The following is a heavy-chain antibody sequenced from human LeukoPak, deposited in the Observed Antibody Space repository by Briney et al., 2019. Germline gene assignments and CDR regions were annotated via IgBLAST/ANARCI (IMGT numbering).Heavy chain of an antibody. D-gene: IGHD3-22*01. J-gene: IGHJ4*02. CDR2: TSSSGNT. V-gene: IGHV4-4*07. Sequence: PSETLSLTCSVSGDSICYFYWSWIRQAAGKGLEWIGRTSSSGNTDYNASLKSRVTMSVDTSKNQFSLKLSSVTAADTAVYYCARAGNTYYYDSSGYFFDYWGQGTLVTVSS. CDR3: ARAGNTYYYDSSGYFFDY. CDR1: GDSICYFY.